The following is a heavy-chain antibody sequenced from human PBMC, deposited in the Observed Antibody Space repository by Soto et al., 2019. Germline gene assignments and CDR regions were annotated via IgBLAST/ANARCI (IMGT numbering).Heavy chain of an antibody. CDR2: ISSTGTTI. CDR3: ASDLRFVNFHYWFDS. J-gene: IGHJ5*01. CDR1: GFTFDDYY. V-gene: IGHV3-11*01. D-gene: IGHD3-10*01. Sequence: GGSLRLSCETSGFTFDDYYLSWMRQAPGRGLEWVSLISSTGTTIYYAYSVNGSITTSKANIRSSLLRMMNNLTSEDTAVYYCASDLRFVNFHYWFDSWGQGTLVTVSS.